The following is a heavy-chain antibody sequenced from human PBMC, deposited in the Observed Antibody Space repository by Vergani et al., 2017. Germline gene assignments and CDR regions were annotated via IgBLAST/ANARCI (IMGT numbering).Heavy chain of an antibody. Sequence: EVQLVESGGGLVQPGGSLRLSCAASGYSFTSYWIGWVRQMPGKGLEWMGIIYPGDSDTRYSPSFQGQVTISADKSISTAYLQWSSLKASDTAMYYCARPRGWQQLVDYFDYWGQGTLVTVSS. CDR3: ARPRGWQQLVDYFDY. CDR2: IYPGDSDT. V-gene: IGHV5-51*01. CDR1: GYSFTSYW. J-gene: IGHJ4*02. D-gene: IGHD6-13*01.